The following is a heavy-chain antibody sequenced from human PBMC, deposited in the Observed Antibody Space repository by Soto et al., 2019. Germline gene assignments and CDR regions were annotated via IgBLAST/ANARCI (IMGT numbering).Heavy chain of an antibody. V-gene: IGHV1-69*13. J-gene: IGHJ4*02. CDR3: ARAAANYYDSSGYFSHLGY. CDR1: GGTFSSDA. CDR2: IIPIFGTA. D-gene: IGHD3-22*01. Sequence: ASVKVSCKASGGTFSSDAVSWVRQAPGQGLEWMGGIIPIFGTANYAQKFQGRVTITADESTSTAYMELSSLRSEDTAVYYCARAAANYYDSSGYFSHLGYWGQGTLVTVSS.